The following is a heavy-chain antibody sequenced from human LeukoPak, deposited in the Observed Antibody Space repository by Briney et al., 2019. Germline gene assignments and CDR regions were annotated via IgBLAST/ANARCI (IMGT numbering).Heavy chain of an antibody. J-gene: IGHJ6*03. CDR1: GYSISSGYY. CDR2: LYHSDSI. D-gene: IGHD6-13*01. V-gene: IGHV4-38-2*01. CDR3: ARQHDSYHYYYVDV. Sequence: SETLSLTCAVSGYSISSGYYWIWIRQPPGKGLEWIGSLYHSDSIYYPPSLESRVTMSVDTSKNQFSLKLSFVTAADTAVYYCARQHDSYHYYYVDVWGKGTTVTVSS.